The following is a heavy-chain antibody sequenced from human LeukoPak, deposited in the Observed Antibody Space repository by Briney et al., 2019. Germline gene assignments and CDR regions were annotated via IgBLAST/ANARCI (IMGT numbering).Heavy chain of an antibody. CDR1: GFTFDDYT. J-gene: IGHJ4*02. CDR2: ISWNSGSI. Sequence: PGRSLRLSCVASGFTFDDYTMHWVRQAPGKGLEWVSGISWNSGSIGYADSVKGRFTISRDNAKNSVYLQMNSLRAEDTAVYYCARDLHFNYEREYSSSPLGYWGQGTLVTVSS. CDR3: ARDLHFNYEREYSSSPLGY. V-gene: IGHV3-9*01. D-gene: IGHD6-6*01.